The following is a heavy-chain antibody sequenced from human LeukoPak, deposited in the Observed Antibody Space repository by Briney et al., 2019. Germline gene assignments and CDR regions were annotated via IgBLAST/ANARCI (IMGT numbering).Heavy chain of an antibody. CDR2: IYYSGST. CDR1: GGSFSGYY. D-gene: IGHD1-7*01. V-gene: IGHV4-39*01. J-gene: IGHJ4*02. Sequence: SETLSLTCAVYGGSFSGYYWSWIRQPPGKGLEWIGSIYYSGSTYYNPSLKSRVTISVDTSKNQFSLKLSSVTAADTAVYYCARQGLSITGTTHFDYWGQGTLVTVSS. CDR3: ARQGLSITGTTHFDY.